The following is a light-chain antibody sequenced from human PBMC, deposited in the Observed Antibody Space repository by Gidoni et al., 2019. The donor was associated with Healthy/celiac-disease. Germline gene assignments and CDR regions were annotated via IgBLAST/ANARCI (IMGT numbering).Light chain of an antibody. V-gene: IGLV2-14*01. CDR1: RRDVGGYNY. CDR3: SSYTSSSTWV. Sequence: HSALPQPASVSGSPGQSLTISCTGTRRDVGGYNYVSGYQQHPGKAPKLMIYDVSNRPSGVSNRFSGSKSGNTASLTISGLQAEDEADYYCSSYTSSSTWVFGGGTKLTVL. J-gene: IGLJ3*02. CDR2: DVS.